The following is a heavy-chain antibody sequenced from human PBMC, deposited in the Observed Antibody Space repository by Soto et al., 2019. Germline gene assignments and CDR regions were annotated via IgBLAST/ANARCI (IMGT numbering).Heavy chain of an antibody. J-gene: IGHJ5*02. CDR2: IYWDGDK. CDR1: GFSLSTSGAD. CDR3: AHRATMTIFGLIIDNGIWFDP. V-gene: IGHV2-5*02. D-gene: IGHD3-3*01. Sequence: QINLIESGPTLVKPTQTLTLTCTFSGFSLSTSGADVGWVRQPPGRALEWLALIYWDGDKRYNASLGNRLTITKDTAMNQVVPTLTNVDPADTATYYCAHRATMTIFGLIIDNGIWFDPWGQGTRVIVSS.